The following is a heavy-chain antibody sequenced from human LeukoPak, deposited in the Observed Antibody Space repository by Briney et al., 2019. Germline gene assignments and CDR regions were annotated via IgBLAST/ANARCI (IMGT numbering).Heavy chain of an antibody. CDR1: GLTFSSYS. CDR2: ISSSSSYI. Sequence: GGSLRLSCAASGLTFSSYSMNWVRQAPGKGLEWVSSISSSSSYIYYADSVKGRFTISRDNAKNSLYLQMNSLRAEDTAVYYCARNLQRYKVFDYWGQGTLVTVSS. D-gene: IGHD5-24*01. J-gene: IGHJ4*02. V-gene: IGHV3-21*01. CDR3: ARNLQRYKVFDY.